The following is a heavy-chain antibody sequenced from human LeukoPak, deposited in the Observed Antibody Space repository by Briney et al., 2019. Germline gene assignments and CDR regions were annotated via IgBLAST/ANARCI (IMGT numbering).Heavy chain of an antibody. V-gene: IGHV3-53*01. Sequence: PGGSLRLSCAASGFTSSSYSMNWVRQAPGKGLEWVSVIYSGGSTYYADSVRGRFTISRDNSKNTLYLQMNSLRAEDTAVYYCARYYYDSSGYYYSVPPGYYYYYMDVWGKGTTVTVSS. CDR3: ARYYYDSSGYYYSVPPGYYYYYMDV. CDR2: IYSGGST. CDR1: GFTSSSYS. D-gene: IGHD3-22*01. J-gene: IGHJ6*03.